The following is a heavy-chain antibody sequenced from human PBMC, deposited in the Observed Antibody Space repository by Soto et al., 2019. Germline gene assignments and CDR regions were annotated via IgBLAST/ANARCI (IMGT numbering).Heavy chain of an antibody. V-gene: IGHV4-30-4*01. J-gene: IGHJ3*02. CDR3: ARDPFDGVVTATPADAFDI. CDR2: IYYSGST. CDR1: GGSISSGDYY. D-gene: IGHD2-21*02. Sequence: PSETLSLTCTVSGGSISSGDYYWSWIRQPPGKGLEWIGYIYYSGSTYYNPSLKSRVTISVDTSKNQFSLKLSSVTAADTAVYYCARDPFDGVVTATPADAFDIWGQGTMVTVS.